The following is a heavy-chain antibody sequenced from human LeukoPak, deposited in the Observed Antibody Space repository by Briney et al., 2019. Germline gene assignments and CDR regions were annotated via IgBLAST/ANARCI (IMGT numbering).Heavy chain of an antibody. V-gene: IGHV4-61*08. CDR1: GGSISSGGYY. D-gene: IGHD4-23*01. J-gene: IGHJ4*02. Sequence: KSSETLSPTCTVSGGSISSGGYYWSWIRQHPGKGLEWIGYIYYSGSTYYNPSLKSRVTISVDTSKNQFSLKLSSVTAADTAVYYCARWPHYYGGNFDYWGQGTLVTVSS. CDR2: IYYSGST. CDR3: ARWPHYYGGNFDY.